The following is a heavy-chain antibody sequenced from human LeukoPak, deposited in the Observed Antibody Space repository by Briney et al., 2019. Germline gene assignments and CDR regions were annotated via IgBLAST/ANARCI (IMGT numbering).Heavy chain of an antibody. V-gene: IGHV1-2*02. CDR1: GYTFTSYG. CDR3: ARGRMRWQLSDAFDI. CDR2: INPNSGGT. J-gene: IGHJ3*02. D-gene: IGHD4-23*01. Sequence: GASVKVSCKASGYTFTSYGISWVRQAPGQGLEWMGWINPNSGGTNYAQKFQGRVTMTRDTSISTTYMELRSDDTAIYYCARGRMRWQLSDAFDIWGQGTMVIVSS.